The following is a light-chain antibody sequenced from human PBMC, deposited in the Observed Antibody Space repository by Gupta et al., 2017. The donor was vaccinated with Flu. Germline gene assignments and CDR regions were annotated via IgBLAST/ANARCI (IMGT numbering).Light chain of an antibody. CDR3: CSDGAASV. Sequence: QSALTQPRSVSGSPGQSVAISCTGTSSDIGTYNYVSWYQQHPGKAPKRIIYDVTKRPSGVPDRFTGSKSGNTASLTISGLEADDEGYYHCCSDGAASVFGGGTKLTVL. J-gene: IGLJ2*01. V-gene: IGLV2-11*01. CDR2: DVT. CDR1: SSDIGTYNY.